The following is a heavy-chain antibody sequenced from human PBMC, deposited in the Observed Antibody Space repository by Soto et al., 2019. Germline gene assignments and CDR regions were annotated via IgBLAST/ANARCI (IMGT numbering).Heavy chain of an antibody. CDR1: GGTFSSYA. CDR2: IIPIFGTA. Sequence: QVQLVQSGAEVKKPGSSVKVSCKASGGTFSSYAISWVRQAPGQGLEWMGGIIPIFGTANYAQKFQGRVTIYGDESTSTAYMELSSVRSEDTAVYYCAREPCIAAAGTYYCYGMDVWGQGTTVTVSS. CDR3: AREPCIAAAGTYYCYGMDV. J-gene: IGHJ6*02. D-gene: IGHD6-13*01. V-gene: IGHV1-69*01.